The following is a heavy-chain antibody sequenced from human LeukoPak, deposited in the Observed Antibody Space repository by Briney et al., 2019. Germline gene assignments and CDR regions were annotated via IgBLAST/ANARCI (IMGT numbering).Heavy chain of an antibody. CDR3: ARVSGSYPDY. Sequence: SETLSLTCTVSGGSISSSSYYWGWIRQPPGKGLEWIGSIYYSGSTYYNPSLESRVTISVDTSKNQFSLKLSSVTAADTAVYYCARVSGSYPDYWGQGTLVTVSS. CDR1: GGSISSSSYY. D-gene: IGHD1-26*01. V-gene: IGHV4-39*07. J-gene: IGHJ4*02. CDR2: IYYSGST.